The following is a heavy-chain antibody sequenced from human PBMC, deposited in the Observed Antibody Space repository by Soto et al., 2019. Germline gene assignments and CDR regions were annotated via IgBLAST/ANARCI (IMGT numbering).Heavy chain of an antibody. J-gene: IGHJ4*02. CDR2: IYDSGST. D-gene: IGHD6-13*01. CDR3: ARQLIY. CDR1: GGSISSSY. Sequence: QVQLQESGPGLVKPSETLSLTCTVSGGSISSSYWSWIRQPPGKGLEWIGYIYDSGSTYYNSSLKSRVTMSVDTCKNQFSLNLSSVTAADTAVYYCARQLIYWVQGTPVTVSS. V-gene: IGHV4-59*08.